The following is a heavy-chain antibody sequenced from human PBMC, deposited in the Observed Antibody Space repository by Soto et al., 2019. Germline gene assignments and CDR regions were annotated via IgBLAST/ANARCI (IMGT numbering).Heavy chain of an antibody. D-gene: IGHD6-19*01. J-gene: IGHJ4*02. CDR2: IYWDDDK. CDR3: AHIVVAGLGYYFDY. V-gene: IGHV2-5*02. CDR1: GFSLSSTRMA. Sequence: QITLKESGPTLVKPTQTLTLTCTFSGFSLSSTRMAVGWIRQPRGKDLEWLALIYWDDDKRYSPFLKSRLTITKDTSKTQVVLTMSNMDPVDTARYYCAHIVVAGLGYYFDYWGQGALVTVSS.